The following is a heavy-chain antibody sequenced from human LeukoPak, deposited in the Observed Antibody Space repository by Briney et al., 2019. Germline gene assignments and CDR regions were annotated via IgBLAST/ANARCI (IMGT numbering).Heavy chain of an antibody. CDR2: IYYSGST. Sequence: SETLSLTCTVSGGPISSYYWSWIRQPPGKGLEWIGHIYYSGSTNYNPSLKSRVTISVDTSKNQFSLKVSSVAAADTAAYYCARVGCSSTSCSTNYGMDVWGQGTTVTVSS. CDR1: GGPISSYY. D-gene: IGHD2-2*02. V-gene: IGHV4-59*01. CDR3: ARVGCSSTSCSTNYGMDV. J-gene: IGHJ6*02.